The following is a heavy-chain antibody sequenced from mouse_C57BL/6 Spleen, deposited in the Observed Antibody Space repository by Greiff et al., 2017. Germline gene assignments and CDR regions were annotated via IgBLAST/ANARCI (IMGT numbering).Heavy chain of an antibody. V-gene: IGHV1-80*01. CDR2: IYPGDGDT. Sequence: VQLRQSGAELVKPGASVKISCKASGYAFSSYWMNWVKQRPGKGLEWIGQIYPGDGDTNYNGKFKGKATLTADKSSSTAYMQLSSLTSEDSAVYFCARSGDYDWFAYWGQGTLVTVSA. D-gene: IGHD2-4*01. CDR1: GYAFSSYW. J-gene: IGHJ3*01. CDR3: ARSGDYDWFAY.